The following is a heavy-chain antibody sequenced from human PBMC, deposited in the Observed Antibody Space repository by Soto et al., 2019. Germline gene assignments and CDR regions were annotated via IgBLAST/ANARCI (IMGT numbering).Heavy chain of an antibody. D-gene: IGHD3-3*01. J-gene: IGHJ4*02. V-gene: IGHV4-59*01. CDR2: IYDSGST. Sequence: SETLSLTCTVSGGSISNYYWSWIRQPPGKGLEWIGYIYDSGSTKYNPSLKSRVTISVETSKNQFSLKLSSVTAADTAVYYCARGGYDFWSGYYKYFDYWGQGTLVTVSS. CDR1: GGSISNYY. CDR3: ARGGYDFWSGYYKYFDY.